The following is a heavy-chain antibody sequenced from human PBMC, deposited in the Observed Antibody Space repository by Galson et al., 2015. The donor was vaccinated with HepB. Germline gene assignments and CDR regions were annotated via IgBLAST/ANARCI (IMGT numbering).Heavy chain of an antibody. J-gene: IGHJ6*03. V-gene: IGHV4-39*01. D-gene: IGHD2-2*01. CDR1: GGSISSDTHY. CDR2: IYYSGTT. Sequence: SETLSLTCTVSGGSISSDTHYWGWIRQPPGKGLEWIASIYYSGTTYYNPSLKSRVTISIDTSKNQFSLKLRSVTAADTALYYCVSSASFGYYYMGDWGKGTTVTVSS. CDR3: VSSASFGYYYMGD.